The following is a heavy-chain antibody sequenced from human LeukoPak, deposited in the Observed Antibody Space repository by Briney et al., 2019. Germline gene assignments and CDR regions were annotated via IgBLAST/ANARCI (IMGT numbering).Heavy chain of an antibody. CDR3: ARVKYYDFWSGSANFDY. CDR1: GFPFNDYY. CDR2: ISSSGSTI. Sequence: GGSLRLSCAASGFPFNDYYMTWIRQAPGKGLEWVSHISSSGSTIYYADSVKGRFIISRDNAKNSLYLQMNSLRAEDTAVYYCARVKYYDFWSGSANFDYWGQGTLVTVSS. V-gene: IGHV3-11*04. D-gene: IGHD3-3*01. J-gene: IGHJ4*02.